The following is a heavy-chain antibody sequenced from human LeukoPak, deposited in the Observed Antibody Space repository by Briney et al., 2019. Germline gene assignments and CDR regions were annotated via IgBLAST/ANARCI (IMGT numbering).Heavy chain of an antibody. J-gene: IGHJ5*02. CDR3: ARFSRGTNSGS. D-gene: IGHD1-26*01. CDR1: GFTFSSYW. CDR2: INQDGSNK. V-gene: IGHV3-7*01. Sequence: ESGGSLRLSCAASGFTFSSYWMSWVLQAPGKGLEWVANINQDGSNKQYVDSVKGRFTISRDNAKNSLYLQMNSLRAEDTAVYYCARFSRGTNSGSWGQGTLVTVSS.